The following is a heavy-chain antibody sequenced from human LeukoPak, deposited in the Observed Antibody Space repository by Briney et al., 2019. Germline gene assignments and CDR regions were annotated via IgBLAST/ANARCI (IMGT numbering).Heavy chain of an antibody. CDR3: ARTPDSSGYYMYYFDY. D-gene: IGHD3-22*01. V-gene: IGHV1-69*13. CDR1: GGTFSSYA. Sequence: SVKVSLKSSGGTFSSYAISWVRQAPGQGLEWMGGIIPIFGTANYAQKFQGRVTITADESTSTAYMELSSLRSEDTAVYYCARTPDSSGYYMYYFDYWGQGTLVTVSS. CDR2: IIPIFGTA. J-gene: IGHJ4*02.